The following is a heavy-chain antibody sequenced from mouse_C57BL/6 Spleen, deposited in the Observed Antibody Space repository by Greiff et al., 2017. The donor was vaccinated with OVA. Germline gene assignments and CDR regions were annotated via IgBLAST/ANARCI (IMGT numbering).Heavy chain of an antibody. CDR3: AREGD. Sequence: DVKLVESGPGLVKPSQSLSLTCSVTGYSITSGYYWNWIRQFPGNKLEWMGYISYDGSNNYNPSLKNRISITRDTSKNQFFLKLNSVTTEDTATYYCAREGDWGQGTTLTVSS. CDR1: GYSITSGYY. J-gene: IGHJ2*01. V-gene: IGHV3-6*01. CDR2: ISYDGSN.